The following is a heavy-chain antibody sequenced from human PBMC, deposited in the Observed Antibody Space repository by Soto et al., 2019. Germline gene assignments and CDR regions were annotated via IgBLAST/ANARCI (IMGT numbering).Heavy chain of an antibody. CDR1: GGTFSSYA. CDR3: ARSPANSSSSYYYGMDV. V-gene: IGHV1-69*06. Sequence: SVKVSCKASGGTFSSYAISWVRQAPGQGLEWMGGIIPIFGTANYAQKFQGRVTITADKSTSTAYMELSSLRSEDTAVYYCARSPANSSSSYYYGMDVWGQGTTVTVSS. J-gene: IGHJ6*02. D-gene: IGHD6-6*01. CDR2: IIPIFGTA.